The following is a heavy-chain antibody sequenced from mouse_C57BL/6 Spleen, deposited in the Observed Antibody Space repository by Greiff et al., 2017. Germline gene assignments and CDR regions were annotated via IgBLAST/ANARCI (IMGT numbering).Heavy chain of an antibody. J-gene: IGHJ1*03. V-gene: IGHV1-15*01. CDR2: IDPETGGT. CDR1: GYTFTDYE. Sequence: QVQLKESGAELVRPGASVTLSCKASGYTFTDYEMHWVKQTPVHGLEWIGAIDPETGGTAYNQKFKGKAILTADKSSSTAYMELRSLTSEDSAVYYCTRGGGNYLSYWYFDVWGTGTTVTVSS. CDR3: TRGGGNYLSYWYFDV. D-gene: IGHD2-1*01.